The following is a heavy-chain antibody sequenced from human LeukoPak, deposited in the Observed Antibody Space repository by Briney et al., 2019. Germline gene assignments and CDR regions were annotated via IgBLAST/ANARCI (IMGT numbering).Heavy chain of an antibody. CDR2: INPEETTI. Sequence: GGSLRLSCEASGLSFSNYWMHWVRQAPGKGLVWVSRINPEETTISYADSVKGRFTISRDNARNTLYLQMNSLRAEDTAVYFCTGDTFGARDWWGQGTLVSV. D-gene: IGHD3-10*01. CDR3: TGDTFGARDW. CDR1: GLSFSNYW. V-gene: IGHV3-74*01. J-gene: IGHJ4*02.